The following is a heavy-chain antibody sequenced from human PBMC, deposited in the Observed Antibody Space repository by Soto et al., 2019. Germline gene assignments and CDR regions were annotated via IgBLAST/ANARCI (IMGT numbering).Heavy chain of an antibody. CDR3: ATLDTRMPSNGMDV. J-gene: IGHJ6*02. Sequence: QVQLVESGGGVVQPGRSLRLSCAASGFTFSSYGMHWVRQAPGKGLEWVAVIWYDGSNKYYADSVKGRFTISRDNSKNTLYLQMNSLRAEDTAVYYCATLDTRMPSNGMDVWGQGTTVTVSS. V-gene: IGHV3-33*01. CDR1: GFTFSSYG. D-gene: IGHD3-22*01. CDR2: IWYDGSNK.